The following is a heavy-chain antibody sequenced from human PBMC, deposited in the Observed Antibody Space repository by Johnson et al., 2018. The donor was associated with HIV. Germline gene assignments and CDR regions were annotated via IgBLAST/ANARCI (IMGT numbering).Heavy chain of an antibody. D-gene: IGHD6-13*01. CDR2: ISYDGSNK. V-gene: IGHV3-30-3*01. CDR3: ASWGVGSSWNHDAFDI. J-gene: IGHJ3*02. Sequence: QVLLVESGGGVVQPGRSLRLSCAASGFTFSSYAMHWVRQAPGKGLEWVAVISYDGSNKYYADSVKGRFTISRDNSKNTLYLQMNSLRAEYTAVYYCASWGVGSSWNHDAFDIWGQGTMVTVSS. CDR1: GFTFSSYA.